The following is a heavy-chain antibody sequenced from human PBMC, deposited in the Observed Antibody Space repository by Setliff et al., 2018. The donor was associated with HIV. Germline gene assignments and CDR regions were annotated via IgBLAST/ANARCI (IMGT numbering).Heavy chain of an antibody. CDR2: IYYSGYT. V-gene: IGHV4-39*01. J-gene: IGHJ3*02. Sequence: PAETLSLTCSVSDGSISGDCCSWGGIRQPTGKGLEWIASIYYSGYTYSNPSLKSRVTISVDTSKNQFSLKLNSVTAADTAVYYCARRGTHGAFDIWGQGTMVTVS. D-gene: IGHD3-10*01. CDR3: ARRGTHGAFDI. CDR1: DGSISGDCCS.